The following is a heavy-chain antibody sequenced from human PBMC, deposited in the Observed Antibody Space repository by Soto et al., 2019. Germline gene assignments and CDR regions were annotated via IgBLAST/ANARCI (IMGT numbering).Heavy chain of an antibody. Sequence: ASVKVSCKASGYTFTGYYMHWVRQAPGQGLEWMGWINPNSGGTNYAQKFQGRVTMTRDTSISTAYMELSRLRSDDTAVCYCARVRFLVYYYYGMDVWGQGTTVTVSS. J-gene: IGHJ6*02. CDR1: GYTFTGYY. CDR3: ARVRFLVYYYYGMDV. CDR2: INPNSGGT. V-gene: IGHV1-2*02. D-gene: IGHD3-3*01.